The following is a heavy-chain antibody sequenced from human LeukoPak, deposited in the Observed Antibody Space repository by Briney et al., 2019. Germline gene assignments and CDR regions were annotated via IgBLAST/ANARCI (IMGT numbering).Heavy chain of an antibody. CDR2: ISGSGGST. Sequence: GGPLRLSCAASGFTFSSYAMSWVRQAPGKGLEWVSAISGSGGSTYYADSVKGRFTISRDNSKDTLYLQMNSLRAEDTAVYYCAKAQLRYFDWLLSNYWGQGTLVTVSS. CDR1: GFTFSSYA. CDR3: AKAQLRYFDWLLSNY. D-gene: IGHD3-9*01. J-gene: IGHJ4*02. V-gene: IGHV3-23*01.